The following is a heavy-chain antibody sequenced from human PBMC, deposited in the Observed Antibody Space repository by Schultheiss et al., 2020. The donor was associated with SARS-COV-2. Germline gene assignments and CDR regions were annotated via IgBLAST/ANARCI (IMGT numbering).Heavy chain of an antibody. Sequence: GGSLRLSCAASGFTFSSYWMHWVRQAPGKGLVWVSRINSDGSSTSYADSVKGRFTISRDNSKNTLYLQMNSLRAEDTAVYYCIAAAGAGWAEYFQHWGQGTLVTVSS. CDR3: IAAAGAGWAEYFQH. D-gene: IGHD6-13*01. CDR2: INSDGSST. J-gene: IGHJ1*01. V-gene: IGHV3-74*01. CDR1: GFTFSSYW.